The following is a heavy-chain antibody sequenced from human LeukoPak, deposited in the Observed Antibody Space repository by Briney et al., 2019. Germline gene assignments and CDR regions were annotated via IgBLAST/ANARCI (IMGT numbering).Heavy chain of an antibody. J-gene: IGHJ5*02. CDR1: GYTFTSYA. D-gene: IGHD3-3*01. V-gene: IGHV1-3*01. CDR2: INAGNGNT. CDR3: ARGTYYTFWSGSFDP. Sequence: GASVKVSCKASGYTFTSYAKHWVRQAPGQRLEWMGWINAGNGNTKYSQKFQGRVTITRDTSASTAYMELSSLRSEDTAVYYCARGTYYTFWSGSFDPWGKGTLATVSS.